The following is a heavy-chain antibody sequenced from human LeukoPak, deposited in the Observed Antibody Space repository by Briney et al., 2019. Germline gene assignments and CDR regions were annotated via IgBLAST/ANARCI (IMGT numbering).Heavy chain of an antibody. CDR1: GFTFSSYS. J-gene: IGHJ4*02. V-gene: IGHV3-48*04. Sequence: GGSLRLSCAASGFTFSSYSMNWVRQAPGKGLEWVSYISSSSSTIYYADPVKGRFTMSRDNAKNSLSLQMNSLRAEDTAVYYCARGRTAGFNYWGQGTLVTVSS. CDR3: ARGRTAGFNY. D-gene: IGHD3-10*01. CDR2: ISSSSSTI.